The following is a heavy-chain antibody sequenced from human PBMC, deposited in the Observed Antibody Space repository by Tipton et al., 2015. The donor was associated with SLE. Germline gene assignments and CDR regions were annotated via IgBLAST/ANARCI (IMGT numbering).Heavy chain of an antibody. D-gene: IGHD1-14*01. J-gene: IGHJ6*03. V-gene: IGHV3-11*04. CDR3: AGGPGSVPTTRFYYMDV. CDR2: IDRSGNTK. Sequence: SLRLSCAASGFTFSDYYMNWIRQAPGKGLEWVSFIDRSGNTKYYADSVTGRFTISRDNAKNSLFLQMNSLRAEDTAVYYCAGGPGSVPTTRFYYMDVWGKGTTVTVSS. CDR1: GFTFSDYY.